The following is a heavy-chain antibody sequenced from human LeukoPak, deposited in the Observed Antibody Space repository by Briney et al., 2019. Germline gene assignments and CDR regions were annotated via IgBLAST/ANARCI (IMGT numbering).Heavy chain of an antibody. CDR1: GFSISRSYY. CDR3: ARAGWIITSGIDY. Sequence: PSETLSLTCGVSGFSISRSYYWAWIRQPPGKGLEWIGTIYHIGSTYYSPPLGSRVTMSVDTSKNEFSLNLKSVTAADTAVYYCARAGWIITSGIDYWGQGALVTVSS. D-gene: IGHD3-10*01. J-gene: IGHJ4*02. CDR2: IYHIGST. V-gene: IGHV4-38-2*01.